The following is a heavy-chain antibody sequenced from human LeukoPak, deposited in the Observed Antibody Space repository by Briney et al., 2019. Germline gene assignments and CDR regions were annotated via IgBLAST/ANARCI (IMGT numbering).Heavy chain of an antibody. V-gene: IGHV3-53*04. D-gene: IGHD1-20*01. CDR3: ARGGRFITSSFDY. CDR1: GFTFSSYS. J-gene: IGHJ4*02. Sequence: GGSLRLSCAASGFTFSSYSMNWVRQAPGKGLEWVSVIYSGGSTYYADSVKGRFTISRHNSKNTLYLQMNSLRAEDTAVYYCARGGRFITSSFDYWGQGTLVTVSS. CDR2: IYSGGST.